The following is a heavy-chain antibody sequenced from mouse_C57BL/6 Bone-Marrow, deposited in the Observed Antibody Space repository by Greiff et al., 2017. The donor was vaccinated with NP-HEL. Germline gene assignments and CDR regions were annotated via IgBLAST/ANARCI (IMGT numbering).Heavy chain of an antibody. D-gene: IGHD1-1*02. CDR1: GFNIKDDY. Sequence: VQLQQSRAELVWPGASVKLSCTASGFNIKDDYMHWVKQRPEQGLEWIGWIDPENGDTEYASKFQGKATITADTSSNTAYLQLSSLTSEDTAVYYCTTGGYYAMDYWGQGTSVTVSS. CDR2: IDPENGDT. J-gene: IGHJ4*01. CDR3: TTGGYYAMDY. V-gene: IGHV14-4*01.